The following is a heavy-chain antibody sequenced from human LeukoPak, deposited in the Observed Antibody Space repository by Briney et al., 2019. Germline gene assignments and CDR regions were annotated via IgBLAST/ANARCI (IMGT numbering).Heavy chain of an antibody. CDR3: AKGVGATKYYYYYGMDV. CDR1: GFTFDDYA. V-gene: IGHV3-9*01. Sequence: GGSLRLSCGASGFTFDDYAMHWVRQAPGKGLEWVSGISWNSGSIGYTDSVKGRFTISRDNAKTSLYLQMNSLRAEDTALYYCAKGVGATKYYYYYGMDVWGQGTTVTVSS. J-gene: IGHJ6*02. D-gene: IGHD1-26*01. CDR2: ISWNSGSI.